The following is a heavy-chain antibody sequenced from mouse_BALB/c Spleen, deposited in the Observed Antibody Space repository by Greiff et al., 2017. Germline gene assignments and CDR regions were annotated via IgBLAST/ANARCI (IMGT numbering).Heavy chain of an antibody. D-gene: IGHD1-1*01. Sequence: QVQLQQSGAELMKPGASVKISCKATGYTFSSYWLEWVKQRPGHGLEWIGEILPGSGSTNYNEKFKGKATFTADTSSNTAYMQLSSLTSEDSAVYYCARTTTVFAYWGQGTLVTVSA. V-gene: IGHV1-9*01. CDR1: GYTFSSYW. CDR2: ILPGSGST. CDR3: ARTTTVFAY. J-gene: IGHJ3*01.